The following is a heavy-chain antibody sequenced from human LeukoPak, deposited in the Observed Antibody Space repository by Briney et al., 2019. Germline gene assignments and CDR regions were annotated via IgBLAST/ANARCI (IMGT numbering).Heavy chain of an antibody. CDR3: ARCTTGKTFGSLREIKKSREIDY. CDR1: GFTLSSSS. Sequence: GPSLRLSCPASGFTLSSSSMNWVRQAPGKGLEWVASVSSISSYIHYAASVRGRFTISRDNAKNSLFLQMNSVRGEDTAVYYCARCTTGKTFGSLREIKKSREIDYWGQGTLVTVSS. V-gene: IGHV3-21*01. D-gene: IGHD1-1*01. J-gene: IGHJ4*02. CDR2: VSSISSYI.